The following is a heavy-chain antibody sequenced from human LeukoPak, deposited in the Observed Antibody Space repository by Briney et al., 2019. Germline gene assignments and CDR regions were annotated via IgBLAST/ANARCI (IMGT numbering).Heavy chain of an antibody. J-gene: IGHJ4*02. CDR1: GYSFATYW. CDR2: IYPSDSDT. V-gene: IGHV5-51*01. Sequence: GESLKISCKGSGYSFATYWIGWVRQMPGKGLEWMGIIYPSDSDTRYSPSFQGQVTISADKSISTDYLQWSSLKASDTAMYYCARRSGKRYCTSTSCYVFDFWGQGTLVTVSS. CDR3: ARRSGKRYCTSTSCYVFDF. D-gene: IGHD2-2*01.